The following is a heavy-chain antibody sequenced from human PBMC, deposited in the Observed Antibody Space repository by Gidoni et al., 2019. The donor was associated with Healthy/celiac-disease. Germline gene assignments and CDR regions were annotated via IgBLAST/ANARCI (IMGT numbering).Heavy chain of an antibody. CDR2: IGGSGGST. CDR1: GFTFSSYA. D-gene: IGHD3-22*01. Sequence: EVQLLESGGGLVQPGGSLRLSCAASGFTFSSYAMSWVRQAPGKGLEWVSAIGGSGGSTYYADSVKGRFTISRDNAKNTLYLQRNSLRAEDTAVYYCAKALDYYDSSVYYSLPRGGGVVGYWGQGTLVTVSS. V-gene: IGHV3-23*01. CDR3: AKALDYYDSSVYYSLPRGGGVVGY. J-gene: IGHJ4*02.